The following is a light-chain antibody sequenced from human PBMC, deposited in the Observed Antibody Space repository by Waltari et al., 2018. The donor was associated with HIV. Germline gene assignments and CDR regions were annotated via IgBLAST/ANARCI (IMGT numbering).Light chain of an antibody. CDR2: EDM. CDR3: YSYARRHNVL. V-gene: IGLV2-23*01. Sequence: SALIHSASVSGSPGQPINNSCTGDSRHFGCNNLAFSSQHNPGTATELIIYEDMKRPSGVSNRFSGSKSGNTATLTITGLQAEDEADYYCYSYARRHNVLFGGGTKLTVL. CDR1: SRHFGCNNL. J-gene: IGLJ2*01.